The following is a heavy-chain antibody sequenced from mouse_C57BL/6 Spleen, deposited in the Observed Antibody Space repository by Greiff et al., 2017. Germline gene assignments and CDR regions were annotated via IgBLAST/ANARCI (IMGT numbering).Heavy chain of an antibody. V-gene: IGHV1-22*01. J-gene: IGHJ2*01. Sequence: VQLQQSGPELVKPGASVKMSCKASGYTFTDYNMHWVKQSHGKSLEWIGYINPNNGGTSYNQKFKGKATLTVNKSASTAYMELRSLTSEDSAVYYCANWEGYFDYWGQGTTLTVSS. CDR3: ANWEGYFDY. D-gene: IGHD4-1*01. CDR2: INPNNGGT. CDR1: GYTFTDYN.